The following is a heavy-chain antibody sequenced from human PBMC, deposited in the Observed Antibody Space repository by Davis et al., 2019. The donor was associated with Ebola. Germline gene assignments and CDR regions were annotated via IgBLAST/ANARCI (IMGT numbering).Heavy chain of an antibody. CDR2: IYYSGST. J-gene: IGHJ4*02. D-gene: IGHD3-22*01. CDR1: GGFISSSSYY. Sequence: SETLSLTCTVSGGFISSSSYYWGWIRQPPGKGLEWIGSIYYSGSTYYNPSLKSRVTISVDTSKNQFSLKLSSVTAGDTAVYYCARLGNYYDSSGYPNWGQGTLVTVSS. CDR3: ARLGNYYDSSGYPN. V-gene: IGHV4-39*01.